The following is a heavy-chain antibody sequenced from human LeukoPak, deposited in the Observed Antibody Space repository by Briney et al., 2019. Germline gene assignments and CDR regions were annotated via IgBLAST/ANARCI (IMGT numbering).Heavy chain of an antibody. CDR3: AGFRVGATGIFDY. V-gene: IGHV3-9*01. J-gene: IGHJ4*02. CDR1: GFTFDDYA. CDR2: ISWNSGSI. Sequence: PGRSLRLSCAASGFTFDDYAMHWVRHAPGKGLEWVSGISWNSGSIGYADSVKGRFTISRDNAKNSLYLQMNSLRAEDTALYYCAGFRVGATGIFDYWGQGTLVTVSS. D-gene: IGHD1-26*01.